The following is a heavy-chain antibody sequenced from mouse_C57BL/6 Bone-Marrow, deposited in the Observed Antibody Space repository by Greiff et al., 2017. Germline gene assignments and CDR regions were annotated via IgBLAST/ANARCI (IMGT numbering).Heavy chain of an antibody. CDR1: GYTFTDYY. D-gene: IGHD2-1*01. V-gene: IGHV1-77*01. J-gene: IGHJ2*01. CDR3: ARADYGNYGYFDD. Sequence: QVQLQQSGAELVKPGSSVKISCKASGYTFTDYYINWVKQRPGQGLAWIGTIGPGSGSTYYNEKFKGKATLTAAQSSSTAYLQISRLTSEDAAVYFWARADYGNYGYFDDWGQGTTRTVSS. CDR2: IGPGSGST.